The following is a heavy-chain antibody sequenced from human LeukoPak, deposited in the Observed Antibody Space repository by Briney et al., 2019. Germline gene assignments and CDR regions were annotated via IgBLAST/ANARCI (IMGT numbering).Heavy chain of an antibody. J-gene: IGHJ4*02. CDR2: ISRNGGSS. D-gene: IGHD3-3*01. Sequence: GGSLRLSCAASGFTFEDYGMTWVRQAPGKGLEWVSGISRNGGSSGYADSVKGRFTISRDNAKNSLYLQMKNLRAEDTALYHCVRSITIFGVWGQGTLVTVSS. CDR3: VRSITIFGV. V-gene: IGHV3-20*01. CDR1: GFTFEDYG.